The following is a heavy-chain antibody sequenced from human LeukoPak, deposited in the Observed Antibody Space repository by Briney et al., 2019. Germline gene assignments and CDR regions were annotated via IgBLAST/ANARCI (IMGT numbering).Heavy chain of an antibody. Sequence: GGSLRLSCAASGFTFSSYAMHWVRQAPGKGLEWVAVISYDGSNKYYADSVKGRFTISRDNSKNTLYLQMNSLRAEDTAVYYRARVKGWLADPLGWFDYWGQGTLVTVSS. D-gene: IGHD6-19*01. CDR2: ISYDGSNK. CDR1: GFTFSSYA. CDR3: ARVKGWLADPLGWFDY. J-gene: IGHJ4*02. V-gene: IGHV3-30-3*01.